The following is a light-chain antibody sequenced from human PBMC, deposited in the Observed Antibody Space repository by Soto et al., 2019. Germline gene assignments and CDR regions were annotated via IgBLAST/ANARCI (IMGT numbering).Light chain of an antibody. CDR1: SSDIGRYNY. V-gene: IGLV2-14*01. CDR3: ISCITANTRCV. CDR2: EVN. Sequence: QSVLTQPASVSGSPGQSITISCTVTSSDIGRYNYVSWFQQHPGKVPKLVIFEVNYRPSGVSDRFSGSKSGNTASLTITGLQAEDEADYYCISCITANTRCVFGSGTKVTVL. J-gene: IGLJ1*01.